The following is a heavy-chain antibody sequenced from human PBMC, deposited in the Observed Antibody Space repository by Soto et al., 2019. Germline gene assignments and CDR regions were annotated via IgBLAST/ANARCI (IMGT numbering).Heavy chain of an antibody. V-gene: IGHV2-5*02. Sequence: QITLKESGPTLVKPTQTLTLTCTFSGFSLSSTRVAVGWIRQPPGKALEWLALIYWDDDKRYSPFLKSRLTITKDTSKNPVVLTMTNMDPVDTDTYYCAHSVVAGLGYYFDYWGQGTLVTVSS. D-gene: IGHD6-19*01. CDR3: AHSVVAGLGYYFDY. J-gene: IGHJ4*02. CDR1: GFSLSSTRVA. CDR2: IYWDDDK.